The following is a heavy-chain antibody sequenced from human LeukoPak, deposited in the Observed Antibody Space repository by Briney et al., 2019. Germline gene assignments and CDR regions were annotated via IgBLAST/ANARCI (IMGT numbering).Heavy chain of an antibody. CDR1: GGSFSGYY. CDR3: AREEYYYDSSYAFDI. V-gene: IGHV4-34*01. J-gene: IGHJ3*02. D-gene: IGHD3-22*01. CDR2: INHSGST. Sequence: SETLSLTCAVYGGSFSGYYWSWIRQPPGKGLEWIGEINHSGSTNYNPSLKSRVTISVDTSKNQFSLKLSSVTAADTAVYYCAREEYYYDSSYAFDIWGQGTMVTVSS.